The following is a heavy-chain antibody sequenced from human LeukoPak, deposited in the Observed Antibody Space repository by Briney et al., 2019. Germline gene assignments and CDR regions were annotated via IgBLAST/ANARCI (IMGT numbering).Heavy chain of an antibody. Sequence: SETLSLTCAVYGGSFSGYYWSWIRQPPGKGLEWIGEINHSGSTNYNPSLKSRVTISVDTSKNQFSLKLSSVTAADTAVYYCARGREDFWSGENWFDPWGQGTLDTVSS. CDR1: GGSFSGYY. V-gene: IGHV4-34*01. D-gene: IGHD3-3*01. J-gene: IGHJ5*02. CDR2: INHSGST. CDR3: ARGREDFWSGENWFDP.